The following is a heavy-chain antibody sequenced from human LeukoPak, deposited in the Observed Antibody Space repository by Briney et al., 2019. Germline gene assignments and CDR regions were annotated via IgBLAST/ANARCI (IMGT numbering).Heavy chain of an antibody. CDR3: TKGGTYRTNWFDP. CDR1: GFTFSSYG. V-gene: IGHV3-30*18. J-gene: IGHJ5*02. Sequence: PGRSLILSCAASGFTFSSYGMHWVRQAPGKGLEWVAFISYDGSQTYYAESVKGRFTISRDNSKNTLYLQMNSLRAEDTAVYYCTKGGTYRTNWFDPWGQGTLVTVSS. CDR2: ISYDGSQT. D-gene: IGHD1-26*01.